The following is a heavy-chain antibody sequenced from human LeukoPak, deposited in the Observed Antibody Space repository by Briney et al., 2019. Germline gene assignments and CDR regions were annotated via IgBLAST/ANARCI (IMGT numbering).Heavy chain of an antibody. J-gene: IGHJ4*02. Sequence: SVKVSCKASGGTFSSYATSWVRQAPGQGLEWMGRIIPIFGTANYAQKFQGRVTITADKSTSTAYMELSSLRSEDTAVYYCAREAWSGPFDYWGQGTLVTVSS. V-gene: IGHV1-69*06. CDR1: GGTFSSYA. D-gene: IGHD3-3*01. CDR2: IIPIFGTA. CDR3: AREAWSGPFDY.